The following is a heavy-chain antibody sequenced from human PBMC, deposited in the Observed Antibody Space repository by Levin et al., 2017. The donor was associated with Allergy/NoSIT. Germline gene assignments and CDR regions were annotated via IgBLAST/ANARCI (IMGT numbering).Heavy chain of an antibody. Sequence: GESLKISCAASGFSLRTSDMNWVRQAPGKGLEWISFITKPSRTISYADSVKGRFTVSRDNAKNSLYLDMNNLRAEDTALYYCVTDESGDEDFDYWGQGTLVTVSS. D-gene: IGHD7-27*01. CDR1: GFSLRTSD. CDR3: VTDESGDEDFDY. V-gene: IGHV3-48*01. CDR2: ITKPSRTI. J-gene: IGHJ4*02.